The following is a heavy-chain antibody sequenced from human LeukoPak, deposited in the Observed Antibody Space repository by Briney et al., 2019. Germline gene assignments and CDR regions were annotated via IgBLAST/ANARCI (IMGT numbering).Heavy chain of an antibody. D-gene: IGHD2-8*02. Sequence: GGSLRLSCAASGFTFSGSAMHWVRQASGKGLEWVGRIRSKANSYATAYAASVKGRFTISRDDSKNTAYLQMNSLKTEDTAIYYCATYRQVLLPFESWGQGTLVTVSS. CDR1: GFTFSGSA. CDR2: IRSKANSYAT. V-gene: IGHV3-73*01. CDR3: ATYRQVLLPFES. J-gene: IGHJ4*02.